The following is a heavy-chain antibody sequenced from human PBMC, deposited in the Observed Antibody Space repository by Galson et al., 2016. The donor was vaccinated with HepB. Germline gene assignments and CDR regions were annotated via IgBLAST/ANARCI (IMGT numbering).Heavy chain of an antibody. CDR1: GFKFISHA. D-gene: IGHD2-21*02. V-gene: IGHV3-21*01. J-gene: IGHJ4*02. Sequence: SLRLSCAASGFKFISHALNWVRQAPGRGLEWISSIGSDTRYTYYADSVKGRFTVSRDNAKNSLYLLLNSLRADDTAVYYCARSGLTAEFDYWGQGTLVAAPS. CDR2: IGSDTRYT. CDR3: ARSGLTAEFDY.